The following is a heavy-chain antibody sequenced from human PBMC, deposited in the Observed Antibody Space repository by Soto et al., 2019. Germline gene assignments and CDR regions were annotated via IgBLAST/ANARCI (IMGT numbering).Heavy chain of an antibody. D-gene: IGHD3-10*01. CDR2: INHSGST. CDR3: ARGKVRGVITPNWFDP. J-gene: IGHJ5*02. Sequence: SETLSLTCAAYGGSFSGYYWSWIRQPPGKGLEWIGEINHSGSTNYNPSLKSRVTISVDTSKNQFSLKLSSVTAADTAVYYCARGKVRGVITPNWFDPWGHGTLVT. CDR1: GGSFSGYY. V-gene: IGHV4-34*01.